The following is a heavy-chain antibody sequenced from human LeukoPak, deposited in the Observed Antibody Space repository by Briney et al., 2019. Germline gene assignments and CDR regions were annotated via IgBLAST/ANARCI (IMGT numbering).Heavy chain of an antibody. J-gene: IGHJ4*02. V-gene: IGHV3-7*01. Sequence: GGSLRLSCAASGFTFGGHWMNWVRQAPGRGLEWVANIKYDGSERYYVDSVKGRFTISRDDAKNSLSLQMNSVRAEDTAVYYCAYTNNLKYWGQGTLVTVSS. CDR2: IKYDGSER. CDR3: AYTNNLKY. D-gene: IGHD2-8*01. CDR1: GFTFGGHW.